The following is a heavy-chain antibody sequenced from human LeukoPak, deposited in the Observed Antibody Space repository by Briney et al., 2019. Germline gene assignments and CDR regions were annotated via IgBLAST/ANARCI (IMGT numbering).Heavy chain of an antibody. V-gene: IGHV1-69*04. CDR2: IIPILGIA. CDR3: ARDGGPYYYDSSGLDY. J-gene: IGHJ4*02. CDR1: GYTFASYD. Sequence: SVKVSCKASGYTFASYDINWVRQAPGQGLEWMGRIIPILGIANYAQKFQGRVTITADKSTSTAYMELSSLRSEDTAVYYCARDGGPYYYDSSGLDYWGQGTLVTVSS. D-gene: IGHD3-22*01.